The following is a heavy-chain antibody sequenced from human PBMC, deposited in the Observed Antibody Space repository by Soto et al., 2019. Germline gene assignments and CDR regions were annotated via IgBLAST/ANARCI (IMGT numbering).Heavy chain of an antibody. V-gene: IGHV3-15*07. CDR2: IKMKSEGATR. Sequence: EVKLVESGGGLVTPGGSLRLSCAASGFTFSNAWMHWVRQAPGKGLEWVGLIKMKSEGATRHYAAPVNGRFTISRDDSKSTLYLQMSSPKTEDTAVYYCTTLGSHYYYHNFDVWGQGTTVTVSS. J-gene: IGHJ6*02. CDR3: TTLGSHYYYHNFDV. CDR1: GFTFSNAW.